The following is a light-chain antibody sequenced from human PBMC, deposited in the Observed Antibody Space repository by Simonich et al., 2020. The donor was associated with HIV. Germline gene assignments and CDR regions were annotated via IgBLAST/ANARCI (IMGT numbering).Light chain of an antibody. Sequence: AIQLTQSPSSLSASVGDRVTITCRASQGISSALAWYQQKPGKAPKFLIYDASSLESGVPSRFSGSGSGTDFTLTISSLQPEDVATYYCQKYNSAPRTFGQGTKVEIK. CDR2: DAS. V-gene: IGKV1-13*02. CDR1: QGISSA. J-gene: IGKJ1*01. CDR3: QKYNSAPRT.